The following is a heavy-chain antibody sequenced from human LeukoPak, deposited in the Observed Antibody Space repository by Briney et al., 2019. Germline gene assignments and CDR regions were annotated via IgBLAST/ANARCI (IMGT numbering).Heavy chain of an antibody. CDR3: ARTDYDILTGARMDV. CDR1: GYTFTNYG. D-gene: IGHD3-9*01. V-gene: IGHV1-18*04. CDR2: ISAYNANT. J-gene: IGHJ6*04. Sequence: GASVKVSFKASGYTFTNYGISWVRQAPGQGLGWMGWISAYNANTNYAQKFQGRVTMTTDTSTSTVYMELRSLRSDDTAMYYCARTDYDILTGARMDVWGKGTTVTVSS.